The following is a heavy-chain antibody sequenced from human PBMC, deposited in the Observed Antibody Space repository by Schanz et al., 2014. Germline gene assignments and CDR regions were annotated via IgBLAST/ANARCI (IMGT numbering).Heavy chain of an antibody. D-gene: IGHD6-13*01. Sequence: EVQLVESGGGLVQPGGSLRLSCAASGFTFITYTMNWVRQTPGKGLEWVSFISSSGTTIYYADSVKGRFTISRDDAKNSLSLEMNNLRTKNTAVDVYARDINKQLVASKDYYYGMDVWGQGTTVTVSS. CDR3: ARDINKQLVASKDYYYGMDV. V-gene: IGHV3-48*04. CDR1: GFTFITYT. J-gene: IGHJ6*02. CDR2: ISSSGTTI.